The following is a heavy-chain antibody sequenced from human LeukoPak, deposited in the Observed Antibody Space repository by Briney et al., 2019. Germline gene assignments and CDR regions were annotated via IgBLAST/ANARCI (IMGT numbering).Heavy chain of an antibody. Sequence: GASVEVSCKASGGTFSSYAISWVRQAPGQGLEWMGGIIPIFGTANYAQKFQGRVTITTDESTSTAYMELSSLRSEDTAVYYCARIPYGSGSYYDAFDIWGQGTMVTVSS. CDR1: GGTFSSYA. CDR3: ARIPYGSGSYYDAFDI. V-gene: IGHV1-69*05. J-gene: IGHJ3*02. D-gene: IGHD3-10*01. CDR2: IIPIFGTA.